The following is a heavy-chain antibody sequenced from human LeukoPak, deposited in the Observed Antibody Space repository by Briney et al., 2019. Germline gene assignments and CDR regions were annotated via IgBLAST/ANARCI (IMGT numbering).Heavy chain of an antibody. D-gene: IGHD6-13*01. CDR2: IIPILGIA. Sequence: ASVKVSCKASGGTFSSYAISWVRQAPGQGLEWMGRIIPILGIANYAQKFQGRVTITADKSTSTAYMELSSLRSEDTAVYYCARAKSLSGYSSSWYQVSWFDPWGQGTLVTVSS. J-gene: IGHJ5*02. CDR1: GGTFSSYA. V-gene: IGHV1-69*04. CDR3: ARAKSLSGYSSSWYQVSWFDP.